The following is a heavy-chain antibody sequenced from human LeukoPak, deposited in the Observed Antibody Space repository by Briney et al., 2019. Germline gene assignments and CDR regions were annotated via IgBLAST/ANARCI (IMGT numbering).Heavy chain of an antibody. D-gene: IGHD1-7*01. CDR3: ASLYNWNYASPYYMDV. CDR1: GGSISSSNYY. J-gene: IGHJ6*03. CDR2: IYYSGNT. V-gene: IGHV4-39*07. Sequence: SETLSLTCTVSGGSISSSNYYWGWIRQPPGKGLEWIGSIYYSGNTYYNPSLKSRVTISVDASKNQFSLKLSSVTAADTAVYYCASLYNWNYASPYYMDVWGKGTTVTVSS.